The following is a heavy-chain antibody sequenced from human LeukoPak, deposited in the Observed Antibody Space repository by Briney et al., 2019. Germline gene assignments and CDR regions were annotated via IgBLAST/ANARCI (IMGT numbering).Heavy chain of an antibody. CDR2: ISSSSSYI. J-gene: IGHJ6*02. CDR1: GFTFSSYS. V-gene: IGHV3-21*01. CDR3: ARVVKDIVVVPAAAYYYYGMDV. D-gene: IGHD2-2*01. Sequence: GGSLRLSCAASGFTFSSYSMNWVRQAPGKGQEWVSSISSSSSYIYYADSVKGRFTISRDNAKNSLYLQMNSLRAEDTAVYYCARVVKDIVVVPAAAYYYYGMDVWGQGTTVTVSS.